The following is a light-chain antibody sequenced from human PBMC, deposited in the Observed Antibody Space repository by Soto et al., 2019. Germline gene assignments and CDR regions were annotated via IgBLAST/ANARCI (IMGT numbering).Light chain of an antibody. CDR2: GAS. CDR1: QSVSSNY. Sequence: EIVLTQSPGTLSLSPGERATLSCRASQSVSSNYLAWYQQKPGQAPRLLIFGASSRATGIPDRFSGSASGTDFTLTISRLEPEDFVVYYCQEYGGSPYTVGRGTRLEI. CDR3: QEYGGSPYT. J-gene: IGKJ2*01. V-gene: IGKV3-20*01.